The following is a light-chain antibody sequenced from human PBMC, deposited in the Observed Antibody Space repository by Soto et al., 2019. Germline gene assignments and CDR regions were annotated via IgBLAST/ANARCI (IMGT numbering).Light chain of an antibody. CDR1: KLGDKY. Sequence: SYELTQPPSVSVSPGQTASITCSGDKLGDKYACWYQQKPGQSPVLVIYQDNKRPSGIPERFSGSNSGNTASLAISGLQSEDEADYYCASWDDSLNGLVFGGGTKLTVL. V-gene: IGLV3-1*01. CDR2: QDN. J-gene: IGLJ2*01. CDR3: ASWDDSLNGLV.